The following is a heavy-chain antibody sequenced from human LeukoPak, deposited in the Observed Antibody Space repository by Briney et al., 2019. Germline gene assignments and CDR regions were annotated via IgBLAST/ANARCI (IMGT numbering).Heavy chain of an antibody. CDR2: IIPIFGTA. Sequence: SVKVSCKASGGTFSSYAISWVRQAPGQGLEWMGGIIPIFGTANYAQKFQGRVTITADESTSTAYMELSSLRSEDTAVYYCARGPPDLAYFDYWGQGTPVTVSS. V-gene: IGHV1-69*13. CDR1: GGTFSSYA. J-gene: IGHJ4*02. CDR3: ARGPPDLAYFDY.